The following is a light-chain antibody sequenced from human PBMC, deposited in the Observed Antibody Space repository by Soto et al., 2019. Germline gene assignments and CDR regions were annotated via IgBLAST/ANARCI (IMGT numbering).Light chain of an antibody. CDR2: DAS. J-gene: IGKJ3*01. Sequence: EIVLTQSPATLSLSPWERAILSCMASQSVGTYLAWYQQKPGQAPRLLIYDASNRATGIPARFGGSGSGTDFTLTINSLEPEDFAVYYCQQRSNWPGTFGPGTRWIS. CDR1: QSVGTY. V-gene: IGKV3-11*01. CDR3: QQRSNWPGT.